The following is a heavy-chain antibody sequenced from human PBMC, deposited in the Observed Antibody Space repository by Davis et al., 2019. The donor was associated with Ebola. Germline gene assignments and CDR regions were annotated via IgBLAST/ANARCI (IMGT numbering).Heavy chain of an antibody. D-gene: IGHD3-3*01. CDR3: ARVPRSYDFWSGRYSYHGVDV. V-gene: IGHV4-59*01. CDR2: IYYSGST. Sequence: MPSETLSLTCTVSGGSISTYYWSWIRQPPGKGPEWIGPIYYSGSTNYKSSLKSRVTISVDTSKNQFSLKLSSVTAADTAVYYCARVPRSYDFWSGRYSYHGVDVWGQGTTVTVS. J-gene: IGHJ6*02. CDR1: GGSISTYY.